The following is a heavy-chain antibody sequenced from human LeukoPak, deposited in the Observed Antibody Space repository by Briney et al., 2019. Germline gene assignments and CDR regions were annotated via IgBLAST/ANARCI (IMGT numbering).Heavy chain of an antibody. V-gene: IGHV3-23*01. CDR2: ISGSGGST. Sequence: PGGSLRLSCAASGFTFSSYAMSWVRQVPGKGLEWVSAISGSGGSTYYADSVKGRFTISRDNSKNTLYLQMNSLRAEDTAVYYCAKTRGGWYYFDYWGQGTLVTVSS. CDR3: AKTRGGWYYFDY. D-gene: IGHD6-19*01. J-gene: IGHJ4*02. CDR1: GFTFSSYA.